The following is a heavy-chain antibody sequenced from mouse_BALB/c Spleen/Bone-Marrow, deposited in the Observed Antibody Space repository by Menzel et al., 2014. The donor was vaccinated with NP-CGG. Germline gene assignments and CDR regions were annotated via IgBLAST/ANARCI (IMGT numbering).Heavy chain of an antibody. V-gene: IGHV1-9*01. J-gene: IGHJ3*01. Sequence: QVQLQQSGAELMKPGASVKISCKATGYTFSSYWIEWVKQGPGHGLEWIGEILPGSGTTNFNEKLKGKATFTADTSSNTAYMQLSSLTSEDSAVYYCARSPYWGQGTLVTVSA. CDR3: ARSPY. CDR2: ILPGSGTT. CDR1: GYTFSSYW.